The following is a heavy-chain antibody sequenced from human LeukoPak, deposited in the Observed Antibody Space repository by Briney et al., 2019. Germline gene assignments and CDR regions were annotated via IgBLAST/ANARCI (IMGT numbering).Heavy chain of an antibody. CDR3: ARGRSSGKEGTVDY. Sequence: PGGSLRLSCAASGFTFSSYSMNWVRQAPGKGLEWVSYISSSSSTIYYADSVKGRFTISRDNAKNSLYLQMNSLRAEDTAVYYCARGRSSGKEGTVDYWGQGTLVTVSS. CDR1: GFTFSSYS. J-gene: IGHJ4*02. V-gene: IGHV3-48*01. D-gene: IGHD6-19*01. CDR2: ISSSSSTI.